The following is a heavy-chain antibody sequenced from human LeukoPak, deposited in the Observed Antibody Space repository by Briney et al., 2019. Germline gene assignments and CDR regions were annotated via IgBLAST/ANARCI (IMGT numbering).Heavy chain of an antibody. CDR1: GFTFSTYH. D-gene: IGHD3-3*01. J-gene: IGHJ4*02. V-gene: IGHV3-30*18. CDR2: ISNDERDK. Sequence: PGRSLRLSCGASGFTFSTYHMHWVRQAPGKGLEWVAVISNDERDKWYTDSVKGRFTISRGNSKNTLYLQINSLRTEDTGVYYCAKDGVNGGLFEYWGQGTLVTVSS. CDR3: AKDGVNGGLFEY.